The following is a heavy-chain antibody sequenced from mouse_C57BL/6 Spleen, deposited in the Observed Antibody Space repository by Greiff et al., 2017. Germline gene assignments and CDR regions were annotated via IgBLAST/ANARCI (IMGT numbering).Heavy chain of an antibody. CDR1: GYAFSSYW. Sequence: VKLQESGPELVKPGASVKISCKASGYAFSSYWMNWVKQRPGKGLEWIGQIYPGDGDTTYNGKFKGKATLTADKSSSTAYMQLRSLTSEDSAVYFCARWGTAQATFRAMAYWGQGTLGTVSS. CDR3: ARWGTAQATFRAMAY. D-gene: IGHD3-2*02. J-gene: IGHJ4*01. V-gene: IGHV1-80*01. CDR2: IYPGDGDT.